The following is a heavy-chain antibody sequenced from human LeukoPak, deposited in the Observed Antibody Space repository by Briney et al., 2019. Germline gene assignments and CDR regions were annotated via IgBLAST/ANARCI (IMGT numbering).Heavy chain of an antibody. CDR3: ARGRITMGYFDY. V-gene: IGHV4-34*01. CDR2: INHSGST. D-gene: IGHD3-10*01. J-gene: IGHJ4*02. Sequence: PETLSLTCAVYGGSFSGYYWSWIRQPPGKGLEWIGEINHSGSTNYNPSLKSRVTISVDTSKNQFSLKLSSVTAADTAVYYCARGRITMGYFDYWGQGTLVTVSS. CDR1: GGSFSGYY.